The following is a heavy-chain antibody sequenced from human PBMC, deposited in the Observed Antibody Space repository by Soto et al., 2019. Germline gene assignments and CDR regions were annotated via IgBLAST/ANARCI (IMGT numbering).Heavy chain of an antibody. CDR1: GFTFSNAW. CDR2: IYGSGDDA. J-gene: IGHJ4*02. CDR3: AKDARPDGYWDFDY. D-gene: IGHD5-12*01. Sequence: GGSLRLSCAASGFTFSNAWMNWVRQAPGKGLEWVSGIYGSGDDAFYADSVKGRFTISRDNSGNTLYLQMNSLRVEDTAVYYCAKDARPDGYWDFDYWGQGTLVTVSS. V-gene: IGHV3-23*01.